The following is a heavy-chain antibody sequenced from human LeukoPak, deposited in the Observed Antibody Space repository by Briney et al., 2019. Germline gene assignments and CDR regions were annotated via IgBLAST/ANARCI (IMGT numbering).Heavy chain of an antibody. J-gene: IGHJ4*02. CDR1: GGSISSGDYY. Sequence: SQTLSLTCTVSGGSISSGDYYWSWIRQHPGKGLEWIGYIYYSGSTYYNPSLKSRVTISVDTSKNQFSLKLSSVTAADTAVYYCARGHYYDSSGYYLPDDYWGQGTLVTVSS. V-gene: IGHV4-31*03. CDR3: ARGHYYDSSGYYLPDDY. D-gene: IGHD3-22*01. CDR2: IYYSGST.